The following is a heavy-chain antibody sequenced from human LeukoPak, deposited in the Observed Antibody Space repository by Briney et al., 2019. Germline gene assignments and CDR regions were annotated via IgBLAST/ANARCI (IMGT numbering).Heavy chain of an antibody. J-gene: IGHJ6*03. CDR1: GYTFTSYY. CDR2: INPSGGST. CDR3: KTALLKGHNYYYYYMDV. V-gene: IGHV1-46*01. Sequence: ASVKVSCKASGYTFTSYYMHWVRQAPGQGLEWMGIINPSGGSTSYAQKFQGRVTMTRDMSTSTVYMELSSLRSEDTAVYYCKTALLKGHNYYYYYMDVWGKGTTVTVSS. D-gene: IGHD5-18*01.